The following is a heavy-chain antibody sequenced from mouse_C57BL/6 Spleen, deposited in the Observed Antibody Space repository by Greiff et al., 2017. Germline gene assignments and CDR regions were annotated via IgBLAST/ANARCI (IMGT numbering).Heavy chain of an antibody. CDR1: GYTFTSYT. D-gene: IGHD1-1*01. CDR3: VYYYGSSYDY. Sequence: QVHVKQSGAELARPGASVKMSCKASGYTFTSYTMHWVKQRPGQGLEWIGYINPSSGYTKYNQKFKDKATLTADKSSSTAYMQLSSLTSEDSAVYYCVYYYGSSYDYWGQGTTLTVSS. J-gene: IGHJ2*01. V-gene: IGHV1-4*01. CDR2: INPSSGYT.